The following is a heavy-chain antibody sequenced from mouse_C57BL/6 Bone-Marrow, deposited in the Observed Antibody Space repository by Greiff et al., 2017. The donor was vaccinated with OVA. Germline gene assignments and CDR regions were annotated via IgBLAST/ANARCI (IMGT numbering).Heavy chain of an antibody. V-gene: IGHV6-3*01. CDR2: IRLKSDNYAT. Sequence: EVKLMESGGGLVQPGGSMKLSCVASGFTFSNYWMNWVRQSPEKGLEWVAQIRLKSDNYATHYAESVKGRFTISRDDSKSSVYLQMNNLRAEDTGIYYCTVYYYGMDYWGQGTTLTVSS. J-gene: IGHJ2*01. D-gene: IGHD1-1*01. CDR1: GFTFSNYW. CDR3: TVYYYGMDY.